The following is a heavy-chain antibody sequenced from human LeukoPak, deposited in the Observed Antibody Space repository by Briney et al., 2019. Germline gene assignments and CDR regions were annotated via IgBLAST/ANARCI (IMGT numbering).Heavy chain of an antibody. D-gene: IGHD6-19*01. V-gene: IGHV3-21*04. J-gene: IGHJ4*02. CDR2: IATSSDYI. CDR3: AKDLSSGWYPYYFDF. Sequence: GGSLRLSCAASGFTFSTYSMNWVRQAPGKGLEWVSSIATSSDYIYYAGSLKGRFTISRDNSKNTLYLQMNSLRAEDTAVYYCAKDLSSGWYPYYFDFWGRGTLVTVSS. CDR1: GFTFSTYS.